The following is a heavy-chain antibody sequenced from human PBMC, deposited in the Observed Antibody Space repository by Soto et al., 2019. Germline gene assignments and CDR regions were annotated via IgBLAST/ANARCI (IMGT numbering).Heavy chain of an antibody. D-gene: IGHD2-8*02. CDR2: IVVASGQT. J-gene: IGHJ6*02. V-gene: IGHV1-58*02. CDR3: SADRPDIGVGWCV. Sequence: SVKVSCKASGSGFISSGIQWVRQAHGQRLEWIGWIVVASGQTNYAQNFRGRVAITRDTSTATAYIELTGLTSEDTAVYFCSADRPDIGVGWCVWGQGTTVTVSS. CDR1: GSGFISSG.